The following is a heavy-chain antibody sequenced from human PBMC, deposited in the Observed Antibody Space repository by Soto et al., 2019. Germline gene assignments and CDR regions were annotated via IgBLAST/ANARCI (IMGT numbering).Heavy chain of an antibody. Sequence: PGESLKISCKGSGYIFISYWIAWMRQMPGKGLEWMGIIYPGDSDTTYSPSFQGQVTISADKSISTAYLQWSSLKASDTAMYYCARQYYYDRNYYYYGMDVWGQGTTVTVSS. D-gene: IGHD3-22*01. CDR1: GYIFISYW. J-gene: IGHJ6*02. CDR3: ARQYYYDRNYYYYGMDV. V-gene: IGHV5-51*01. CDR2: IYPGDSDT.